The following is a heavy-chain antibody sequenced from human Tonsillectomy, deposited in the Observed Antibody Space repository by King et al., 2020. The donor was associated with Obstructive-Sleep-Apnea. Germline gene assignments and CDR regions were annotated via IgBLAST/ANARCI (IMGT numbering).Heavy chain of an antibody. V-gene: IGHV1-46*01. CDR1: GYTFTDYQ. Sequence: QLVQSGTEVKKPGASVKVSCKASGYTFTDYQMHWVRQAPGQGLEWMGIINPSGGSTSSAQKFQGRVTMTRDTSTSTVYMELSSLRSEDTAVYYCARGLSASQFAQRGAYNEWDNWFDPWGQGTLVTVSS. D-gene: IGHD5-24*01. CDR3: ARGLSASQFAQRGAYNEWDNWFDP. J-gene: IGHJ5*02. CDR2: INPSGGST.